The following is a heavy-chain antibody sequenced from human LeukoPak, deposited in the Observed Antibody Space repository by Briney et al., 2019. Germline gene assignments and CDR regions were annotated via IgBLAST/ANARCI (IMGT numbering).Heavy chain of an antibody. CDR2: ISSSSSYI. CDR3: ARGRARGDYYDNGCYRHFDY. Sequence: PGGSLRLSCAASGFTFSSYSMNWVRQAPGKGLEWVSSISSSSSYIYYADSVKGRFTISRDNAKNSLYLQMNSLKAEDTAVYYCARGRARGDYYDNGCYRHFDYWSQGTLVTVAS. D-gene: IGHD3-22*01. J-gene: IGHJ4*02. CDR1: GFTFSSYS. V-gene: IGHV3-21*01.